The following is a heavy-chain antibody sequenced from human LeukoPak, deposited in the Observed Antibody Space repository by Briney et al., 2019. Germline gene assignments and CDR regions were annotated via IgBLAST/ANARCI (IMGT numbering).Heavy chain of an antibody. J-gene: IGHJ2*01. CDR2: ISYDGSNK. Sequence: GGSLRLSCAASGFTFSSYWMHWVRQAPGKGLEWVAVISYDGSNKYYADSVKGRFTISRDNSKNTLYLQMNSLRAEDTAVYYCAKQDWYFDLWGRGTLVTVSS. V-gene: IGHV3-30*18. CDR1: GFTFSSYW. CDR3: AKQDWYFDL.